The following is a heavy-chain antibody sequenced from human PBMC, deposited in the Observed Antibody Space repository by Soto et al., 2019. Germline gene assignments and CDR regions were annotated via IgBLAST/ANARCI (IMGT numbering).Heavy chain of an antibody. V-gene: IGHV1-8*01. CDR2: MNPKSGHT. CDR3: ARTDGDLDV. Sequence: QVQLVQSGAEVKKPGASVKVSCKASGYTFSSYDIYWVRQATGQGLEWMGWMNPKSGHTGSAQKFQGRVTMTRDTSISTAYMELSSPRSEDTAIYYCARTDGDLDVWGQGTTVTVSS. CDR1: GYTFSSYD. D-gene: IGHD4-17*01. J-gene: IGHJ6*02.